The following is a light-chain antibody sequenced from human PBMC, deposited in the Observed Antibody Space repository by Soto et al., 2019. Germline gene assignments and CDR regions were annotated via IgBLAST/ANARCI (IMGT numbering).Light chain of an antibody. CDR2: DAS. Sequence: DIQMTQSPSSLSASVGDRVTITCQASQDISNYLNWYQQKPGKAPKLLIYDASNLETGVPSRFSGSESGTDFTFTISSLQPEDIATYYCQQYDNLPLTFGGGTKVDIK. V-gene: IGKV1-33*01. CDR3: QQYDNLPLT. J-gene: IGKJ4*01. CDR1: QDISNY.